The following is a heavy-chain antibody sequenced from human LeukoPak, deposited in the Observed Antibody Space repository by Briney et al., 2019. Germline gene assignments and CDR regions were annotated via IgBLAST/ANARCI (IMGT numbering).Heavy chain of an antibody. CDR1: GGSISSTSYF. CDR2: IYYSGIT. Sequence: SETLSLTCSVSGGSISSTSYFWGWIRQPPGKGLEWIGTIYYSGITYYNPSLKSRVTISIDTSKNQFSLKLSSVTAADTAVYYCARARMTTVTNGPYYYYYYMDVWGKGTTVTISS. CDR3: ARARMTTVTNGPYYYYYYMDV. D-gene: IGHD4-17*01. J-gene: IGHJ6*03. V-gene: IGHV4-39*07.